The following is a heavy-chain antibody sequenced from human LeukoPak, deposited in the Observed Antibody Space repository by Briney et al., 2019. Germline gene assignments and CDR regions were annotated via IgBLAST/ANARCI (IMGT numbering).Heavy chain of an antibody. Sequence: SVKVSCKASGGTFSSYAISWVRQAPGQGLEWVGGIIPIFGTANYAQKFQGRVTITADESTSTAYMELSSLRSEDTAVYYCARDVGLRLGELSLYYFDYWGQGTLVTVSS. CDR2: IIPIFGTA. V-gene: IGHV1-69*13. CDR3: ARDVGLRLGELSLYYFDY. CDR1: GGTFSSYA. D-gene: IGHD3-16*02. J-gene: IGHJ4*02.